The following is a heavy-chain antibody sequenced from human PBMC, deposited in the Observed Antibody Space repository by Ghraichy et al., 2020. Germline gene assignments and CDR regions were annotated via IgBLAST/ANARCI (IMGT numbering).Heavy chain of an antibody. J-gene: IGHJ5*02. CDR2: ISSSGSTI. CDR1: GFTFSDYY. Sequence: GGSLRLSCAASGFTFSDYYMSWIRQAPGKGLEWVSYISSSGSTIYYADSVKGRFTISRDNAKNLLYLQMNSLRAEDTAVYYCARVEGPHIAARPRGNWFDPWGQGTLVTVSS. V-gene: IGHV3-11*01. CDR3: ARVEGPHIAARPRGNWFDP. D-gene: IGHD6-6*01.